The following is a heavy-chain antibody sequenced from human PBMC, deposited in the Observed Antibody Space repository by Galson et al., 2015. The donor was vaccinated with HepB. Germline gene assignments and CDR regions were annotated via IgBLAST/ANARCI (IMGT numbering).Heavy chain of an antibody. CDR1: GFTFSNAW. J-gene: IGHJ4*02. D-gene: IGHD6-19*01. V-gene: IGHV3-15*01. CDR2: IKSKTDGGTT. CDR3: TTDLWHSSGWYVDY. Sequence: SLRLSCAASGFTFSNAWMSWVRQAPGKGLEWVGRIKSKTDGGTTDYAAPVKGRFTISRDDSKNTLYLQMNSLKTEDTAVYYCTTDLWHSSGWYVDYWGQGTLVTVSS.